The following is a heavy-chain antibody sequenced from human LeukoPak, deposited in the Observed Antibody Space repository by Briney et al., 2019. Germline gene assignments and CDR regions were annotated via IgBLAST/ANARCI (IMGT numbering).Heavy chain of an antibody. CDR1: GFTSSAYW. D-gene: IGHD1-26*01. CDR2: INSDVSTT. Sequence: PGGSLRLSCAASGFTSSAYWMHWVRQVPGKGLVWVSRINSDVSTTNHADSVKGRLTISRDNAKNTIYLQMNSLRAEDTAVYYCARYGRYRAFDIWGPGTVVTVSS. V-gene: IGHV3-74*01. J-gene: IGHJ3*02. CDR3: ARYGRYRAFDI.